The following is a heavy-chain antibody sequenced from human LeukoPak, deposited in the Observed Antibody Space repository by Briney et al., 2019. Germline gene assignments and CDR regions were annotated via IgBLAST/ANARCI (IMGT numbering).Heavy chain of an antibody. CDR1: GYTFTSYG. CDR2: ISAYNGNT. J-gene: IGHJ5*02. D-gene: IGHD4-17*01. V-gene: IGHV1-18*01. CDR3: AGNYDYGDYFGWFDP. Sequence: GASVKVSCKASGYTFTSYGISWVRQAPGQGLEWMGWISAYNGNTNYAQKFQGRVTITADESTSTAYMELSSLRSEDTAVYYCAGNYDYGDYFGWFDPWGQGTLVTVSS.